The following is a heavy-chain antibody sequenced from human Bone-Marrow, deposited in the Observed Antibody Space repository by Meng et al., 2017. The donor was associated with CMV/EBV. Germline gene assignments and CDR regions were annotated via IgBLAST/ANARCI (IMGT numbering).Heavy chain of an antibody. CDR2: IYYSGST. D-gene: IGHD3-16*01. CDR3: ARDVLSGGVYPADAFDI. Sequence: SISSGDYYWSWIRQPPGKGLEWIGYIYYSGSTYSNPSLKSRVTISVDTSKNQFSLKLSSVTAADTAVYYCARDVLSGGVYPADAFDIWGQGTMVTVSS. J-gene: IGHJ3*02. V-gene: IGHV4-30-4*01. CDR1: SISSGDYY.